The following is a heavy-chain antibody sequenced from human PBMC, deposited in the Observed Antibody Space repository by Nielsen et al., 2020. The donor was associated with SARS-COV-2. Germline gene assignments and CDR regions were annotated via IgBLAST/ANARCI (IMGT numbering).Heavy chain of an antibody. J-gene: IGHJ6*03. D-gene: IGHD4-17*01. CDR2: TYYRSKWYN. Sequence: WLRPSPSSGLEWLGRTYYRSKWYNDYAVSVKSRITINPDTSKNQFSLHLNSVTPEDTAVYYCARARGAYGDYYYYYYTDVWGKGTTVTVSS. CDR3: ARARGAYGDYYYYYYTDV. V-gene: IGHV6-1*01.